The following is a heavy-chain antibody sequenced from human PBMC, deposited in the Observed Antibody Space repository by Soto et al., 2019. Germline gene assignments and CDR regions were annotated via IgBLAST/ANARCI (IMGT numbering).Heavy chain of an antibody. CDR1: GLTFSTYA. Sequence: GGSLRLSCAASGLTFSTYAMIWVRQAPGKGLEWVSVITGSGGSTYYADSVKGRFTISRDTSKNTLFLQMNSLRAEDTAVYYCAKQQRRDGYNFDYWGQGT. V-gene: IGHV3-23*01. D-gene: IGHD5-12*01. J-gene: IGHJ4*02. CDR2: ITGSGGST. CDR3: AKQQRRDGYNFDY.